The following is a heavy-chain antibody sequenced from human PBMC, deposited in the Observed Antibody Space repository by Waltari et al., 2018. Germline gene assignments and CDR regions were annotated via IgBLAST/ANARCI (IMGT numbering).Heavy chain of an antibody. CDR1: RYTFTKYF. D-gene: IGHD5-12*01. Sequence: QVQLLQPGAEVQKPASSVKVSCQASRYTFTKYFTQWVRQAPGQGLEWMGGIIPILGIANYAQKFQGRVTVTADESTSTAYMELSSLRSEDTAVYYCARATSGRYSGYGVYWGQGTLVTVSS. CDR3: ARATSGRYSGYGVY. V-gene: IGHV1-69*10. J-gene: IGHJ4*02. CDR2: IIPILGIA.